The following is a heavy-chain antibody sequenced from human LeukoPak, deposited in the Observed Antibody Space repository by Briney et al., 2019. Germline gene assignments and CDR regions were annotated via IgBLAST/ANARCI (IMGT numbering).Heavy chain of an antibody. J-gene: IGHJ6*03. V-gene: IGHV3-66*02. CDR3: ARTYGDYASYYYYYYMDV. Sequence: PGGSLRLSCAASGFTFSSYGMNWVRQAPGKGLEWVSVIYSGGSTYYADSVKGRFTISRDNSKNTLYLQMNSLRAEDTAVYYCARTYGDYASYYYYYYMDVWGKGTTVTVSS. CDR2: IYSGGST. D-gene: IGHD4-17*01. CDR1: GFTFSSYG.